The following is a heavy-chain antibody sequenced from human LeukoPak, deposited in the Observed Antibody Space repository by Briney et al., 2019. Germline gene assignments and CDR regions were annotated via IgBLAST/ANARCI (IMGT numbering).Heavy chain of an antibody. CDR2: IRWNSGVI. D-gene: IGHD6-19*01. CDR3: AKDVSVAGPWYFDL. V-gene: IGHV3-9*01. CDR1: GFRFDDYG. Sequence: PGRSLRLSCAASGFRFDDYGMHWVRQAPGNGLEWVSGIRWNSGVIDYADPVKGRFTISRDNAKNSLYLQMNSLIVEDTALYYCAKDVSVAGPWYFDLWGRGTLVTVSS. J-gene: IGHJ2*01.